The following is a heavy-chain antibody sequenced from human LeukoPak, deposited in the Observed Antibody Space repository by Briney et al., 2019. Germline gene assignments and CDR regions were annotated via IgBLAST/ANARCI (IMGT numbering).Heavy chain of an antibody. CDR1: GGSFSGYY. V-gene: IGHV4-34*01. CDR3: ARGGRKLYYYDSSGPRTPFDY. CDR2: INHSGST. Sequence: PSETLSLTCAVYGGSFSGYYWSWIRQPPGKGLEWIGEINHSGSTNYNPSLKSRVTISVDTSKNQFSLKLSSVTAADTAVYCCARGGRKLYYYDSSGPRTPFDYWGQGTLVTVSS. D-gene: IGHD3-22*01. J-gene: IGHJ4*02.